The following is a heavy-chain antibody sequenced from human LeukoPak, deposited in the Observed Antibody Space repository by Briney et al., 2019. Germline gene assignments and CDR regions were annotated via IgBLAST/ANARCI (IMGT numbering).Heavy chain of an antibody. D-gene: IGHD3-22*01. Sequence: GGSLRLSCAASGFTFSNAWMSWVRQAPGKGLEWVGRIKSKTDGGTTDYAAPVKGRFTISRDDSKNTLYLQMNSLKTEDTAVYYCTTDADCYDSSGYFPDAFDIWGQGTMVTVSS. J-gene: IGHJ3*02. V-gene: IGHV3-15*01. CDR1: GFTFSNAW. CDR2: IKSKTDGGTT. CDR3: TTDADCYDSSGYFPDAFDI.